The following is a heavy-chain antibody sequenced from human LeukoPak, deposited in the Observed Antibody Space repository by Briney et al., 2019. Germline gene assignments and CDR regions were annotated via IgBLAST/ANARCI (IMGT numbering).Heavy chain of an antibody. Sequence: GGSLRLSCAASGFTFSTYWMSWVRQAPGKGLEWVANIKEDGSEKYYGDSVKGRFTISRDNAKDSLYLQMNSLRAEDTAVYYCARDSSGYQWGQGTLVTVSS. CDR2: IKEDGSEK. J-gene: IGHJ4*02. CDR3: ARDSSGYQ. CDR1: GFTFSTYW. D-gene: IGHD3-22*01. V-gene: IGHV3-7*01.